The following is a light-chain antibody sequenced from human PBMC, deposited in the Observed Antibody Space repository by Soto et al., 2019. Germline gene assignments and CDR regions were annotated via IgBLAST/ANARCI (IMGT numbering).Light chain of an antibody. CDR1: NSDVGAYNY. V-gene: IGLV2-14*01. CDR2: EVF. J-gene: IGLJ1*01. Sequence: QSVLTQPASVSGSPGQSITIPCTGTNSDVGAYNYVSWYQHHPGKAPKLMISEVFIRPSGVSSRFSGSKSGSTASLTISGLQAEDEADYYCSSYTTTNTLYVFGTGTKVTVL. CDR3: SSYTTTNTLYV.